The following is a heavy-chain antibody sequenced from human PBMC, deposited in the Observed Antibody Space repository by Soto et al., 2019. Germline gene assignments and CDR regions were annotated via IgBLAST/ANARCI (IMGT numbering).Heavy chain of an antibody. J-gene: IGHJ2*01. D-gene: IGHD3-3*01. CDR1: GGSISSGDYY. V-gene: IGHV4-30-4*01. CDR3: AREKSVVFGMANPYWYFDL. CDR2: IYYSGST. Sequence: PSETLSLTCTVSGGSISSGDYYWSWIRQPPGTGLEWIGYIYYSGSTYYNPSLKSRVTISVDTSKNQFSLKLSSVTAADTAVYYCAREKSVVFGMANPYWYFDLWGRGTLVTVSS.